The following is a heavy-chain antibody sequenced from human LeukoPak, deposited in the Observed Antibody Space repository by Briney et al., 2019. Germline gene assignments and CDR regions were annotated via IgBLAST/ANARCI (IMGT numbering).Heavy chain of an antibody. CDR2: IKQDGSEK. D-gene: IGHD3-22*01. CDR1: GFTFSSYW. V-gene: IGHV3-7*01. CDR3: ARDIEGGYYDSSGYYYYFDY. J-gene: IGHJ4*02. Sequence: GGSLRLSCAASGFTFSSYWMSWVRQAPGKGLEWVANIKQDGSEKYYVDSVKGRFTISRDNAKNSLYLQMNSLRAEDTAVYYCARDIEGGYYDSSGYYYYFDYWGQGTLVTVSS.